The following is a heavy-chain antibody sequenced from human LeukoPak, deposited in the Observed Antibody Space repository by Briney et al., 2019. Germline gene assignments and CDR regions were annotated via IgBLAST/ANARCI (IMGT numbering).Heavy chain of an antibody. CDR2: MNPNSGNT. CDR1: GYTFTSYD. D-gene: IGHD5-12*01. Sequence: GASVKVSCKASGYTFTSYDINWVRQATGQGLEWMGWMNPNSGNTGYAQKFQGRVTMTRNTSISTAYMELSSLRSEDTAVYYCARAVSGYRGYRWEYWGQGTLVTVSS. V-gene: IGHV1-8*01. CDR3: ARAVSGYRGYRWEY. J-gene: IGHJ4*02.